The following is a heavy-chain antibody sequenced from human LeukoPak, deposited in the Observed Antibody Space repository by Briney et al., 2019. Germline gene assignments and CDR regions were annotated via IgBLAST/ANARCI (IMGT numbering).Heavy chain of an antibody. CDR3: ASSYGRNKNPFDY. Sequence: GGSLRLSCAASGFTFSSYGMHWVRQAPGKGLEYVSAISSNGDSTYYANSVRGRFTISRDNSKNTLYLQMGSLRAEDTAVYYCASSYGRNKNPFDYWGQGTLVTVSS. V-gene: IGHV3-64*01. J-gene: IGHJ4*02. CDR1: GFTFSSYG. D-gene: IGHD1/OR15-1a*01. CDR2: ISSNGDST.